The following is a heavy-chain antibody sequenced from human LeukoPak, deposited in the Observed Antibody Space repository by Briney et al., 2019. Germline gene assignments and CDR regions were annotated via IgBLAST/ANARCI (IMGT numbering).Heavy chain of an antibody. Sequence: PGESLRLSCAASGFTFSSYAMSWVRQAPGKGLEWVSGISVSGTSTSNADSVKGRFTISRDNPRNTLYLQMNSLRAEDTAVYYCARGIIGDNYYGLDVWGQGTTVTVSS. V-gene: IGHV3-23*01. CDR3: ARGIIGDNYYGLDV. D-gene: IGHD1-14*01. CDR1: GFTFSSYA. CDR2: ISVSGTST. J-gene: IGHJ6*02.